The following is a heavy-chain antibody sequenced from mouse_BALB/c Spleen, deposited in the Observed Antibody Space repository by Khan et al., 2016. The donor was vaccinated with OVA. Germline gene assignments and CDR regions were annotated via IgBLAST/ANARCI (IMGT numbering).Heavy chain of an antibody. CDR1: GYTFTSYT. J-gene: IGHJ3*01. D-gene: IGHD2-14*01. V-gene: IGHV1-4*01. CDR2: INPSNGYT. Sequence: QVQLQQSGAELARPGASVKMSCTASGYTFTSYTIHWIKLRPGQGLEWIGYINPSNGYTNYNQKFKDKATLTADKSSTTAYMELSSLTSDDSALYNCVRDGAYHRNDGWFAYWGQGTLVTVFA. CDR3: VRDGAYHRNDGWFAY.